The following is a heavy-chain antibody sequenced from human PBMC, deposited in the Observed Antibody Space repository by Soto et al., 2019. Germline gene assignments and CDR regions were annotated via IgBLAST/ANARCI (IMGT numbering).Heavy chain of an antibody. V-gene: IGHV1-69*01. CDR1: GGNFRSYG. Sequence: QVQLLQSGPEVRRPGSSVKLSCKTSGGNFRSYGINWVRQAPGQGLEWMGGIVPLFATPTYAQKFQGRLTVTADDSTNTVYMDLATLRSEDTALYYCARVAVRGELFAAFDFRGRGALITVSS. CDR2: IVPLFATP. J-gene: IGHJ4*02. D-gene: IGHD1-26*01. CDR3: ARVAVRGELFAAFDF.